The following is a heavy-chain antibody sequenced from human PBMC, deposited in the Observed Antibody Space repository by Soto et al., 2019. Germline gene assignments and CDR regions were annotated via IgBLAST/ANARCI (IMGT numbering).Heavy chain of an antibody. CDR2: ISYDGIHK. D-gene: IGHD6-13*01. Sequence: GALRVSGQTSVFSFSSYAMHWVRQAPGKGLQWVGVISYDGIHKFYGESVKGRFTISRDNSKNTLYLQMPSLTTEDTGIYYCAKVAGVATGGTVGGLDPWGQGTLVTVSS. V-gene: IGHV3-30*18. J-gene: IGHJ5*02. CDR3: AKVAGVATGGTVGGLDP. CDR1: VFSFSSYA.